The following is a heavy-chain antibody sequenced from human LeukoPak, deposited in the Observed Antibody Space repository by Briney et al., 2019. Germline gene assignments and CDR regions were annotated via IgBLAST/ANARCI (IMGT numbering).Heavy chain of an antibody. Sequence: ASVKVSCKASGYTLTSYYMDWVRQAPGQWLEWMGLINPSGGSTSYAQKFHGRVTMTRDTSTSTVYMELSSLRSEDTAVYYCARDACSTTICQAGGNWFDPWGQGTLVIVS. CDR3: ARDACSTTICQAGGNWFDP. CDR2: INPSGGST. D-gene: IGHD2-2*01. CDR1: GYTLTSYY. V-gene: IGHV1-46*01. J-gene: IGHJ5*02.